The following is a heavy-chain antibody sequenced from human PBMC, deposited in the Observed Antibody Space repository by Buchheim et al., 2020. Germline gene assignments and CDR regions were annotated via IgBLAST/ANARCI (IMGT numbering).Heavy chain of an antibody. D-gene: IGHD2-15*01. CDR1: GGSFSGYY. J-gene: IGHJ1*01. CDR2: INHSGST. CDR3: ARGSTPAALFQH. V-gene: IGHV4-34*01. Sequence: QVQLQQWGAGLLKPSETLSLTCAVYGGSFSGYYWSWIRQPPGKGLEWIGEINHSGSTNYNPSLNNRVTISVNTSKNQFSLKLSSVTAADTAVYYCARGSTPAALFQHWGQGTL.